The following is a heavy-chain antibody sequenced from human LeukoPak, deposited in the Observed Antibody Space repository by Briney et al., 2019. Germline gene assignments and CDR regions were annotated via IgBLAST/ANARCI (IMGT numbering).Heavy chain of an antibody. CDR2: INHSGST. Sequence: SGTLSLTCAVYGGSFSGYYWSWIRQPPGKGLEWMGEINHSGSTNYNPSPQSRVTISADQTTNQLFLRLRSMTAAETAMYYCARGTLYRGWAYDLDFWGQGSQVTVSS. D-gene: IGHD3-16*01. J-gene: IGHJ4*02. CDR1: GGSFSGYY. V-gene: IGHV4-34*01. CDR3: ARGTLYRGWAYDLDF.